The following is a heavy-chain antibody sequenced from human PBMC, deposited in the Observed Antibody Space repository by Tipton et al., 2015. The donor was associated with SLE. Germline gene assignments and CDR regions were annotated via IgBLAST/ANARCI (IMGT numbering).Heavy chain of an antibody. Sequence: SLRLSCTASGFIFSNFQMNWVRQAPGKGLEWISYISDSTIFYADSVKGRFTISRDNAKNSLYLQMNSLRVEDTALYYCARGIDPSSSRISDYWGRGTLVSVSS. CDR3: ARGIDPSSSRISDY. V-gene: IGHV3-48*03. D-gene: IGHD6-13*01. J-gene: IGHJ4*02. CDR1: GFIFSNFQ. CDR2: ISDSTI.